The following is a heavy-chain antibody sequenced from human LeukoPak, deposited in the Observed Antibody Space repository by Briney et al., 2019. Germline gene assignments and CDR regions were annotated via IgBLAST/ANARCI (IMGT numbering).Heavy chain of an antibody. Sequence: GGSLRLSCTASGFTFSSYAMSWVRQAPGKGLEWVSHIRSSSETFYADSVKGRFTISRDNARNSLYLQMNNLRGEDTAIYYCARDAGNSGYGCDLWGQGTLVAVSS. CDR1: GFTFSSYA. CDR3: ARDAGNSGYGCDL. D-gene: IGHD5-12*01. J-gene: IGHJ5*02. V-gene: IGHV3-48*01. CDR2: IRSSSET.